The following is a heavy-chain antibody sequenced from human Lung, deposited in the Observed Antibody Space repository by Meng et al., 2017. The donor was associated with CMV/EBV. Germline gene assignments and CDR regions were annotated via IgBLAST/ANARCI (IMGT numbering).Heavy chain of an antibody. V-gene: IGHV3-23*01. Sequence: GGSXRLSXAASGLTFSSYGMSWVRQAPGKGLEWVSSIGDTAGGTYYADSVKGRFTISRDNAKNTLYLQMNSLRAEDTAVHYCAKYSAVGERLYYFDYWGQGXLVTVSS. CDR3: AKYSAVGERLYYFDY. CDR2: IGDTAGGT. CDR1: GLTFSSYG. D-gene: IGHD2-21*01. J-gene: IGHJ4*02.